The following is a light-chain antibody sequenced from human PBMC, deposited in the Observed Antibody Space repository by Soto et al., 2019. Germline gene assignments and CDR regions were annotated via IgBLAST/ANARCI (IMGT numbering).Light chain of an antibody. J-gene: IGLJ1*01. CDR2: EVS. V-gene: IGLV2-14*01. CDR3: SSYTSSSTEV. CDR1: SSDVGGYNY. Sequence: QSALTQPASVSGSRGQSITMSCTGTSSDVGGYNYVSWYQQHPGKAPKLMIYEVSNRPSGVSNRFSGSKSGNTASLTISGLQAEDEADYYRSSYTSSSTEVFGTGTKVTVL.